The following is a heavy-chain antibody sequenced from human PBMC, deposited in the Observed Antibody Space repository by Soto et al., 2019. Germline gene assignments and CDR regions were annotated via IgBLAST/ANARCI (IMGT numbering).Heavy chain of an antibody. J-gene: IGHJ4*02. V-gene: IGHV1-69*13. D-gene: IGHD2-2*01. Sequence: SVKVSCKASGGTFSSYAISWVRQAPGQGLEWMGGIIPIFGTANYAQKFQGRVTITADESTSTAYMELSSLRSEDTAVYYCARDPLLELPPAAMYSSSWGQGTPVTVS. CDR1: GGTFSSYA. CDR3: ARDPLLELPPAAMYSSS. CDR2: IIPIFGTA.